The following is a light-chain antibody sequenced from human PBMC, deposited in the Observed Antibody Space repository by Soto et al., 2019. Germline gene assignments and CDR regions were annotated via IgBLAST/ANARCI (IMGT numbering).Light chain of an antibody. CDR1: QSISSY. J-gene: IGKJ1*01. Sequence: DIQMTQSPSSLSASVGDRVTITCRASQSISSYLNWYQQKPGKAPKLLIYAASSLQSGVPSRFSGSGSGTDFTLTISSLQPEDFANYYCQQSYSTPPEGTFGQGTKVEIK. CDR3: QQSYSTPPEGT. V-gene: IGKV1-39*01. CDR2: AAS.